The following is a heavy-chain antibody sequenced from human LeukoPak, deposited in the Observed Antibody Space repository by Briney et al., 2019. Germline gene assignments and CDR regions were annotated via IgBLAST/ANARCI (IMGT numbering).Heavy chain of an antibody. CDR3: ARDRLLEDRDYSYYYYMDV. Sequence: KSGGSLRLSCAASGFTFSSYSMNWVRQAPGKGLEWVSSIGSSSSYIYYADSVKGRFTISRDNAKNSLYLQMNSLRAEDTAVYHCARDRLLEDRDYSYYYYMDVWGKGTTVTVSS. CDR2: IGSSSSYI. D-gene: IGHD1-1*01. J-gene: IGHJ6*03. V-gene: IGHV3-21*01. CDR1: GFTFSSYS.